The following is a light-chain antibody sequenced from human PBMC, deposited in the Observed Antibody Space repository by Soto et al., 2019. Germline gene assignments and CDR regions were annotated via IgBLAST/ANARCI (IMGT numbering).Light chain of an antibody. CDR1: QSVSSY. V-gene: IGKV3-15*01. J-gene: IGKJ5*01. Sequence: TPSPATLSVCPWERATLSCRASQSVSSYLAWYQQKPGQAPRLLIYGASTRATGIPVRFSGSGSGTEFTLTISSLQSEDFAVYYCQQRSNWPPITFGQGTRLEIK. CDR2: GAS. CDR3: QQRSNWPPIT.